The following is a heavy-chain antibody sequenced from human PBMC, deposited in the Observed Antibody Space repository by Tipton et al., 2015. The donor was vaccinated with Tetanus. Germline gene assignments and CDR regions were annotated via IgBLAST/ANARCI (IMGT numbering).Heavy chain of an antibody. V-gene: IGHV1-8*02. Sequence: QSGPEVKKPGASVKVSCKASGYTFTSYGLNWVRKAAGRGFEWMGWLNPKSGSAAYAPRFQGRVTMTTNTSITTAFMEVASLTYDDTAVYYCGRASGYHYGSGSYYSGEDYWGQGTLVTVSS. D-gene: IGHD3-10*01. CDR3: GRASGYHYGSGSYYSGEDY. J-gene: IGHJ4*02. CDR2: LNPKSGSA. CDR1: GYTFTSYG.